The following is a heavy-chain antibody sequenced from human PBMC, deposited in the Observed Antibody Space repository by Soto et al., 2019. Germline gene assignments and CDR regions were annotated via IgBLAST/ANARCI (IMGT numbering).Heavy chain of an antibody. V-gene: IGHV3-30*18. Sequence: QVQLVESGGGVVQPGRSLRLSCAASGFTFSTYGMHWVRQAPGKGLEWVAVISYDGSNKYYADSVKGRFTISRHNSKNTLYLQMNSLRAEDTALYYCAKDRGSTWLYYFDFWGQGTTVTVSS. J-gene: IGHJ4*03. CDR1: GFTFSTYG. CDR2: ISYDGSNK. CDR3: AKDRGSTWLYYFDF. D-gene: IGHD6-13*01.